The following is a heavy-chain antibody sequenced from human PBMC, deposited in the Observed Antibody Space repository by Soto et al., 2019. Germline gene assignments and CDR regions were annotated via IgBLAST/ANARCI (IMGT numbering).Heavy chain of an antibody. CDR2: IDYSGTA. V-gene: IGHV4-39*01. Sequence: SETLSLTCTASSVSISVTNVFWVWVPQPPGKGLEWIANIDYSGTAYISPSLATRVTFHVDTSKNRFPLTLYAVTAANTASRYCGRISGRNLDIWGQGTLVTVYS. D-gene: IGHD2-15*01. CDR1: SVSISVTNVF. J-gene: IGHJ4*02. CDR3: GRISGRNLDI.